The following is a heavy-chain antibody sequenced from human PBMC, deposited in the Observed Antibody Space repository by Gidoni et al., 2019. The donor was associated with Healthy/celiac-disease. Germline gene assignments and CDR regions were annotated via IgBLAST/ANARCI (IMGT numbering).Heavy chain of an antibody. CDR3: ARGVEQQLVQGY. V-gene: IGHV3-74*01. J-gene: IGHJ4*02. Sequence: EVQLVESGGGLGQPGGSLRLSCAASGFTFSSYWMHWVRQGPGKGLVWVSRTNSDGSSTSYADSVKGRFTISRDNAKNTLYLQMNSLRAEDTAVYYCARGVEQQLVQGYWGQGTLVTVSS. D-gene: IGHD6-13*01. CDR1: GFTFSSYW. CDR2: TNSDGSST.